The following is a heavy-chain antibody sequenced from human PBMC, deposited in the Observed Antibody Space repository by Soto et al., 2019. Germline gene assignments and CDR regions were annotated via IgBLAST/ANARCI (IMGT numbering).Heavy chain of an antibody. D-gene: IGHD2-21*02. CDR2: IIPIFGTA. Sequence: SVKVSCKASGGTFSSYAISWVRQAPGQGLEWMGGIIPIFGTANYAQKFQGRVTITADESTSTAYMELSSLRSEDTAVYYCAKRVTAASTYYYYYGMDVWGQGTTVTVSS. J-gene: IGHJ6*02. CDR1: GGTFSSYA. CDR3: AKRVTAASTYYYYYGMDV. V-gene: IGHV1-69*13.